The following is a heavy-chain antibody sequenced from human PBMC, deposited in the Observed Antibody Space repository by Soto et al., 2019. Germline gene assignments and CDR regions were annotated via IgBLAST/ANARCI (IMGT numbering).Heavy chain of an antibody. CDR2: LGSSGTTI. Sequence: QVQLVESGGGLVRPGGSLRLSCAASGFSFRDYYMSWIRQAPGKGLEWISYLGSSGTTIYYADSVKGRFTISRDNAENSLYLQMNSLRAEDTDVYYCARTRGGSSGEYYLDYWGQGALVTVSS. CDR3: ARTRGGSSGEYYLDY. V-gene: IGHV3-11*01. J-gene: IGHJ4*02. D-gene: IGHD3-22*01. CDR1: GFSFRDYY.